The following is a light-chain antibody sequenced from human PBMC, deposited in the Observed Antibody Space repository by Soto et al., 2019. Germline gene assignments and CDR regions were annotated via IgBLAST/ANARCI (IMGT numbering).Light chain of an antibody. J-gene: IGLJ2*01. V-gene: IGLV2-14*01. CDR2: DVS. Sequence: QSALTQPASVSGSPGQSISISCTGTSSDVGGYNYVSWYQQNPGKAPKLMIYDVSNRPSGVSNRFSGSKSGNTASLTISGLQAEDEADYYCSSYTSSSTLFGGGTQLTVL. CDR3: SSYTSSSTL. CDR1: SSDVGGYNY.